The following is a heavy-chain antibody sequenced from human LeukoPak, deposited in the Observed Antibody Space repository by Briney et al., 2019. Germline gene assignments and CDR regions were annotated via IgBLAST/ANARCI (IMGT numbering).Heavy chain of an antibody. J-gene: IGHJ4*02. CDR3: ATSSGWTGTFDY. Sequence: SWARQAPGKGLEWVGHIKSKTDGGTTDYAAPVKGRFTISKDDSKNTLYLQMNSLKTEDTAVYFCATSSGWTGTFDYWGQGTLVTVSS. V-gene: IGHV3-15*01. D-gene: IGHD6-19*01. CDR2: IKSKTDGGTT.